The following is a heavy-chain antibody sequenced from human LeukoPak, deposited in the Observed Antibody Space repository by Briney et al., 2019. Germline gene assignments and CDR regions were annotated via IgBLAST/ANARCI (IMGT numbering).Heavy chain of an antibody. J-gene: IGHJ4*02. CDR2: IRYGSNK. Sequence: GGSLRLSCAASGFTFSSYGMHWVRQAPGKGLEWVAFIRYGSNKYYAASVKGRFTISRDNAKNSLYLQMNSLRAEDTAVYYCARGSVGGTYYDFWSGYAGYYFDYWGQGTLVTVSS. V-gene: IGHV3-30*02. D-gene: IGHD3-3*01. CDR1: GFTFSSYG. CDR3: ARGSVGGTYYDFWSGYAGYYFDY.